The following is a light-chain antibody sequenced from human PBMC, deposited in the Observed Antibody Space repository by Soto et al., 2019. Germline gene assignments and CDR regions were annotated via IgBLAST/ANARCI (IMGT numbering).Light chain of an antibody. CDR1: QGISSY. J-gene: IGKJ5*01. V-gene: IGKV1-9*01. Sequence: DIQLTQSPSFLSASVGDRVTITRRASQGISSYLAWYQQTPGKAPKLLIYASSTLQSGVPSRFSGSGYGTEFTLTISSLQPEDFATYYCQQLNTFPVTFGQGTRLDI. CDR2: ASS. CDR3: QQLNTFPVT.